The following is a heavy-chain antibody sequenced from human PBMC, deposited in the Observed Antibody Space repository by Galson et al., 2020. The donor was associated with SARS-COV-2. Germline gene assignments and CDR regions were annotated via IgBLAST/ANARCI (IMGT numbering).Heavy chain of an antibody. CDR3: ASQVPSGYYSR. CDR2: IYYSGST. Sequence: ETSETLSLTCTVSGGSISSGDYYWSWIRQPPGKGLEWIGYIYYSGSTYYNPSLKSRVTISVDTSKNQFSLKLSSVTAADTAVYYCASQVPSGYYSRWGQGTLVTVSS. D-gene: IGHD3-22*01. V-gene: IGHV4-30-4*01. CDR1: GGSISSGDYY. J-gene: IGHJ4*02.